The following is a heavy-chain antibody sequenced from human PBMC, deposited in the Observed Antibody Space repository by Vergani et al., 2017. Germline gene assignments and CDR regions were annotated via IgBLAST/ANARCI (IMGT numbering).Heavy chain of an antibody. CDR1: GYTFTSYA. CDR3: ARAPPYYYDSSGPYYFDY. J-gene: IGHJ4*02. Sequence: QVQLVQSGAEVKKPGASVKVSCKASGYTFTSYAMHWVRQAPGQRLEWMGWSNAGNGNTNYAQKLQGRVTMTTDTSTSTAYMELRSLRSDDTAVYYCARAPPYYYDSSGPYYFDYWGQGTLVTVSS. V-gene: IGHV1-3*02. D-gene: IGHD3-22*01. CDR2: SNAGNGNT.